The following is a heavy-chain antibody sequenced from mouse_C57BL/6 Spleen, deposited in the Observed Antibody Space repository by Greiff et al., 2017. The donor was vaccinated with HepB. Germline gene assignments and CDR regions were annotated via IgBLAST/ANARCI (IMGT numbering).Heavy chain of an antibody. CDR2: IYPRSGNT. V-gene: IGHV1-81*01. Sequence: QVQLQQSGAELARPGASVKLSCKASGYTFTSYGISWVKQSTGQGLEWIGEIYPRSGNTYYNEKFKGKATLTADKSSSTAYMELRSLTSEDSAVYFCAREDLGYYRDYWGQGTTLTVSS. D-gene: IGHD2-14*01. CDR3: AREDLGYYRDY. CDR1: GYTFTSYG. J-gene: IGHJ2*01.